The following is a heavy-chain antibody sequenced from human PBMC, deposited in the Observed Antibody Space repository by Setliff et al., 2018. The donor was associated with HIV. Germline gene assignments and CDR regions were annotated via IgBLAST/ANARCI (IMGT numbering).Heavy chain of an antibody. D-gene: IGHD3-22*01. V-gene: IGHV2-5*02. J-gene: IGHJ4*01. CDR2: IYWDDDV. CDR1: GFSLAATGVG. CDR3: THFTYYRDVYFDS. Sequence: SGPTLVNPPQTLTLTYTFSGFSLAATGVGVGWVRQPPGEGLEWLALIYWDDDVRYNPSLESRLTITKDTPKNQVVLTMSNMDPVDTATYFCTHFTYYRDVYFDSWGQGTLVTVSS.